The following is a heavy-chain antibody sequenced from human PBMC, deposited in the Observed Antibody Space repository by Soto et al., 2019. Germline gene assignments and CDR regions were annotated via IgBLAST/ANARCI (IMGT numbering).Heavy chain of an antibody. Sequence: PSETLSLTCAVFGDSIRNRNYYWAWIRQPPGKGLEWIGYIYYSGSTYYNPSLKSRVTISVDTSKNQFSLKLSSVTAADTAVYYCARQDTAMVTWFDPWGQGTLVTVSS. V-gene: IGHV4-30-4*08. D-gene: IGHD5-18*01. CDR3: ARQDTAMVTWFDP. J-gene: IGHJ5*02. CDR2: IYYSGST. CDR1: GDSIRNRNYY.